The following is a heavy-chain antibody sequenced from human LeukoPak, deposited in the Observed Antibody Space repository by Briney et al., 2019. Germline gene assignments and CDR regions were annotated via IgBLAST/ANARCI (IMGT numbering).Heavy chain of an antibody. Sequence: ASVKVSCKASGYIFTIFGISWVRQARGQGLEWMGWISGYNGNTKYVQKFQGRVTMTTDTSTSAAYMELRSLRSDDTAVYYCARVPSGPFGDPSTYYYYYMDVWGKGTTVTISS. CDR3: ARVPSGPFGDPSTYYYYYMDV. CDR2: ISGYNGNT. J-gene: IGHJ6*03. CDR1: GYIFTIFG. D-gene: IGHD3-10*01. V-gene: IGHV1-18*01.